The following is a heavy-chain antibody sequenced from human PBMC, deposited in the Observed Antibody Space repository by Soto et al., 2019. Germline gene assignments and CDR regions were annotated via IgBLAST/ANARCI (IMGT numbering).Heavy chain of an antibody. D-gene: IGHD6-6*01. CDR2: ISGSGGST. J-gene: IGHJ4*02. V-gene: IGHV3-23*01. Sequence: GGSLRLSCAASGFTFSSYAMSWVRQAPGKGLEWVSAISGSGGSTYYADSVKGRFTISRDNSKNTLYLQMNSLRAEDTTVYYCAKVSLSSSSVFWFDYWGQGTLVTVSS. CDR1: GFTFSSYA. CDR3: AKVSLSSSSVFWFDY.